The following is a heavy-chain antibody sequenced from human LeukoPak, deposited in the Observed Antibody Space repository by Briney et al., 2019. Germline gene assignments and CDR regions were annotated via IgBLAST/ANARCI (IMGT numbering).Heavy chain of an antibody. CDR1: GGSISSSSYY. V-gene: IGHV4-39*07. J-gene: IGHJ4*02. CDR2: IYYSGST. D-gene: IGHD6-13*01. Sequence: SETLSHTCTVSGGSISSSSYYWGWIRQPPGKGLEWIGSIYYSGSTYYNPSLKSRVTISVDTSKNQFSLKLSSVTAADTAVYYCARERTTKAAIDYWGQGTLVTVSS. CDR3: ARERTTKAAIDY.